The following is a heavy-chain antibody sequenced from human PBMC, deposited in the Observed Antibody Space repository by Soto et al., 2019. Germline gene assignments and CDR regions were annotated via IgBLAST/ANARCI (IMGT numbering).Heavy chain of an antibody. CDR2: LSAYNGDT. CDR3: ARWSAIVGGGDDRDV. J-gene: IGHJ3*01. Sequence: QVQLVQSGAEVKKPGASVRVSCKTSGYTFINYGITWVRQAPGQGLEWMGWLSAYNGDTSSSEKLQDRFTMTTDTSTNTVYMDLSSLTSDDTAVYYCARWSAIVGGGDDRDVWGQGTMVIVSS. D-gene: IGHD1-26*01. CDR1: GYTFINYG. V-gene: IGHV1-18*01.